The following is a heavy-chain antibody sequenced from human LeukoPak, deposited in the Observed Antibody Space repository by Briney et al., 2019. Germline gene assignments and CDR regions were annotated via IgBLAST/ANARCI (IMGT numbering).Heavy chain of an antibody. J-gene: IGHJ6*03. CDR2: INPNSGGT. CDR1: GYTFAGYY. CDR3: AREGESGYDFYYYYYYMDV. D-gene: IGHD5-12*01. Sequence: GASVKVSCKASGYTFAGYYMHWVRQAPGQGLEWMGRINPNSGGTNYAQKFRGRVTMTRDTSISTAYMELSRLRSDDTAVYYCAREGESGYDFYYYYYYMDVWGKGTTVTVSS. V-gene: IGHV1-2*06.